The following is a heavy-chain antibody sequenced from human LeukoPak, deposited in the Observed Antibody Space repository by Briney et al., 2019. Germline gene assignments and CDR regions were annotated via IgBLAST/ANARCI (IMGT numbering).Heavy chain of an antibody. D-gene: IGHD5-24*01. V-gene: IGHV3-53*01. CDR3: VRMASNYYGMDV. Sequence: PGGSLRLSCAASGFTVSTNYMSWVRQGPGKGVEWGSVIYSSGATYYADSAQGRFTVSRDNSKNTLYVQMNSLRDEDTAVYYCVRMASNYYGMDVWGQGTAVTVSS. CDR1: GFTVSTNY. J-gene: IGHJ6*02. CDR2: IYSSGAT.